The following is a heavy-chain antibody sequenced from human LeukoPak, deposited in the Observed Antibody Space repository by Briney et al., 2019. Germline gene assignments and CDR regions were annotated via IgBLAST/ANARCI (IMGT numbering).Heavy chain of an antibody. Sequence: SETLSLTCAVYGGSFSGYYWSWIRQPPGKGLEWIGEINHSGSTNYNPSLKSRVTISVDTSKNQFSLKMSSVTAEDTAVYYCARGLSRFTVIPRRGFDPWGQGTLVTVSS. D-gene: IGHD3-22*01. CDR3: ARGLSRFTVIPRRGFDP. CDR2: INHSGST. CDR1: GGSFSGYY. V-gene: IGHV4-34*01. J-gene: IGHJ5*02.